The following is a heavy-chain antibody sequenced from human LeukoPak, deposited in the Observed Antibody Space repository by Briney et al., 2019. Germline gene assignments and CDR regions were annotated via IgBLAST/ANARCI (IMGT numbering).Heavy chain of an antibody. V-gene: IGHV1-69*01. J-gene: IGHJ3*02. CDR1: GGTFSSYA. CDR3: ARGDFGGYYDSSGYHDAFDI. D-gene: IGHD3-22*01. CDR2: IIPIFGKA. Sequence: SVKVSCKASGGTFSSYAISWVRQAPGQGLEWMGGIIPIFGKANYAQKFQGRVTITADESTSTAYMELSSLRSEDTAVYYCARGDFGGYYDSSGYHDAFDIWGQGTMVTVSS.